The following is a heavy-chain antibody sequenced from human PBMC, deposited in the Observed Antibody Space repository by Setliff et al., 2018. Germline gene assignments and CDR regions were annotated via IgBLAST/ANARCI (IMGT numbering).Heavy chain of an antibody. J-gene: IGHJ4*02. CDR1: GDSLSTFY. CDR3: ARFLDPRDGYQNSPGFDF. CDR2: IHYSGST. D-gene: IGHD2-21*01. Sequence: PSETLSLTCTVSGDSLSTFYWSWIRQSPEKGLEWIAYIHYSGSTNQNPSLKSRVTISLDTPRNQFSLKLSYMTAADTAVYYCARFLDPRDGYQNSPGFDFWGQGALVTVSS. V-gene: IGHV4-59*01.